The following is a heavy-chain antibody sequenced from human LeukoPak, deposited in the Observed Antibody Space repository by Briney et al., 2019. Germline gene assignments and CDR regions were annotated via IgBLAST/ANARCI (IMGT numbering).Heavy chain of an antibody. J-gene: IGHJ4*02. CDR3: TRDMEYPGAGFDL. Sequence: TSETLSLTCTVSGDSISRSSYFWAWIRQPPGKGLEWIGSVYSSGSTYYNPSLRSQITISVDTSKNQFSLKLTSVSAADTAMYYCTRDMEYPGAGFDLWGQGIPVTVSS. D-gene: IGHD2/OR15-2a*01. CDR1: GDSISRSSYF. V-gene: IGHV4-39*07. CDR2: VYSSGST.